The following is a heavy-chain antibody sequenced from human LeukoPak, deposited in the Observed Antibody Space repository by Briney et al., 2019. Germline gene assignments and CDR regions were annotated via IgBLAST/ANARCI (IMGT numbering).Heavy chain of an antibody. CDR2: MNPNSGNT. CDR3: ARVGIFGGYFDY. Sequence: ASVKVSCKASGYTFTSYDINWVRQATGQGLEWMGWMNPNSGNTGYAQKFQGRVTTTRDTSISTAYMELSRLRSDDTAVYYCARVGIFGGYFDYWGQGTLVTVSS. J-gene: IGHJ4*02. V-gene: IGHV1-8*01. CDR1: GYTFTSYD. D-gene: IGHD3-3*01.